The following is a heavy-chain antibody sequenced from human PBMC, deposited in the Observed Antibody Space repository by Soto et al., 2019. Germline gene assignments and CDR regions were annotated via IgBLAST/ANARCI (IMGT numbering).Heavy chain of an antibody. J-gene: IGHJ6*02. D-gene: IGHD1-1*01. Sequence: ASVKVSCKASGYTFTSYGISWVRQAPGQGLEWMGWISAYNGNTNYAQKLQGRVTMTTDTSTSTAYMELRSLRSDDTAVYYCARYRGLHDDPFYGMDFWGQGTTVTVSS. CDR3: ARYRGLHDDPFYGMDF. CDR1: GYTFTSYG. V-gene: IGHV1-18*01. CDR2: ISAYNGNT.